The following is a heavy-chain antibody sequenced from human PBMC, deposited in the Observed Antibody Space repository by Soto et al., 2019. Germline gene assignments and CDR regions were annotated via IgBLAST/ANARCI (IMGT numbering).Heavy chain of an antibody. CDR2: MNPNSSNT. J-gene: IGHJ4*02. D-gene: IGHD1-1*01. CDR1: GYTFTSYD. CDR3: ARGGFGGTTGTPREYYFDY. V-gene: IGHV1-8*01. Sequence: ASVNVSCKASGYTFTSYDINWVRQATGQGLEWMGWMNPNSSNTGYAQKFQGRVTMTRNTSISTAYMEMNSLRAEDTAVYYCARGGFGGTTGTPREYYFDYWGQGTLVTVSS.